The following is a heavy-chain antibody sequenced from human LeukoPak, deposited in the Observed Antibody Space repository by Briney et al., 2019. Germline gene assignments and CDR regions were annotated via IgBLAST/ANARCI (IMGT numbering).Heavy chain of an antibody. J-gene: IGHJ5*02. D-gene: IGHD3-10*01. CDR1: GGSFSDYQ. CDR2: ISHSGAT. CDR3: ARDHMVRGVTSNWFDP. V-gene: IGHV4-34*01. Sequence: SETLSLTCAVSGGSFSDYQWNWIRQSPGKGLEWLGEISHSGATTYNPSLKSRVTISVDTSKNQFSLKLSSVTAADTAVYYCARDHMVRGVTSNWFDPWGQGTLVTVSS.